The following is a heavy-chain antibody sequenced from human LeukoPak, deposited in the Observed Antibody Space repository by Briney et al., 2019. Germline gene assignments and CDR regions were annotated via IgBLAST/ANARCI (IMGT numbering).Heavy chain of an antibody. CDR2: IYYRGRA. D-gene: IGHD1-26*01. V-gene: IGHV4-31*03. Sequence: SQTLSLTCTVSRGSISSGAPYWSWIRQHPGKGLEWFGYIYYRGRAFYNPSLKSRVTMSVDTSKHQFSLKLSSVTAADTAVYYCARGLKYSGTYGWFDPWGQGTPVTVSS. CDR3: ARGLKYSGTYGWFDP. CDR1: RGSISSGAPY. J-gene: IGHJ5*02.